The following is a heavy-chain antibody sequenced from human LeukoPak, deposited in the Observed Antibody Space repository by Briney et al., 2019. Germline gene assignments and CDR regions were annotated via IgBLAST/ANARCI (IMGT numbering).Heavy chain of an antibody. CDR1: GGSIKSNNW. CDR2: IYYSGST. Sequence: SETLSLTCAVSGGSIKSNNWWSWVRQPPGKGLEWIGYIYYSGSTNYNPSLKSRVTISVDTSKNQFSLKLSSVTAADTAVYYCARGDALSSGYYYARAFDIWGQGTMVTVSS. V-gene: IGHV4-4*02. CDR3: ARGDALSSGYYYARAFDI. D-gene: IGHD3-22*01. J-gene: IGHJ3*02.